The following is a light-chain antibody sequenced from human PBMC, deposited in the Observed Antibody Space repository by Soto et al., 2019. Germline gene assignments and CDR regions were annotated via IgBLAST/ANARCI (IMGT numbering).Light chain of an antibody. V-gene: IGKV4-1*01. Sequence: DIVLTQSPDSLSVSLGERATIDCKSGRSLLYSSNHKNYLAWYQHKPGQPPRLLINWASARESGVPDRFSGAGSGTDFTLTISSLQAEDVAVYFCQQYYGTPLTFGGGTKVEIK. CDR2: WAS. J-gene: IGKJ4*01. CDR1: RSLLYSSNHKNY. CDR3: QQYYGTPLT.